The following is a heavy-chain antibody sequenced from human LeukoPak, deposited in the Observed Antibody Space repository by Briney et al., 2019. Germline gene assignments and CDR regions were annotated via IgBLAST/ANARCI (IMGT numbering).Heavy chain of an antibody. J-gene: IGHJ4*02. CDR3: ARKGDCSSTSCYSFDY. CDR2: IYYSGST. V-gene: IGHV4-59*01. CDR1: GGSISSYY. Sequence: SETLSLTCTVSGGSISSYYWSWIRQPPGKGLEWIGYIYYSGSTNYNPSLKSRVTISVDTSKNQFSLKLSSVTAADTAVYYCARKGDCSSTSCYSFDYWGQGTLVTVSS. D-gene: IGHD2-2*02.